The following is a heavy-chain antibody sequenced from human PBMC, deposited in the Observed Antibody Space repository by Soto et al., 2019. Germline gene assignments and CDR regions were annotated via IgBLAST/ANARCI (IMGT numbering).Heavy chain of an antibody. Sequence: GGSLRLSCAASGFTVITKYMSWVRQAPGKGLEWVSVIYSGGSSFYVDSVKGRFTIPRDNSKNTLNLQMNRLRAEDTAVYFCARGDNALDIWGQGTMVTVSS. V-gene: IGHV3-53*01. CDR2: IYSGGSS. CDR1: GFTVITKY. J-gene: IGHJ3*02. CDR3: ARGDNALDI.